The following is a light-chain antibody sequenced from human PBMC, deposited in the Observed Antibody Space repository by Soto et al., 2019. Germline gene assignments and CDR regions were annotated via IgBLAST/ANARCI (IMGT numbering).Light chain of an antibody. CDR1: QNNSSW. Sequence: DIQMTHSPPTLSASVGDRVPITCRGSQNNSSWLGWYQQKPGKXPXXLIYDASSLESGVPSRFSGSGSGTEFTLTISSLQPDDFATDDCQQYNSYWTFGQGTKVDIK. V-gene: IGKV1-5*01. CDR3: QQYNSYWT. J-gene: IGKJ1*01. CDR2: DAS.